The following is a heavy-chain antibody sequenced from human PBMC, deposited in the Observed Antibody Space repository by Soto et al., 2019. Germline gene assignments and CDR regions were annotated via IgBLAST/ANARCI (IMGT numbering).Heavy chain of an antibody. Sequence: PSETLSLTCALDAGSFSVYYWSWIRQPPGKGLEWIGEINHSGSTNYNPSLKSRVTISVDTSKTQFSLKLSSVIAADTAVYYCAGFQYSSSSENWGQGTLVTVSS. CDR2: INHSGST. CDR1: AGSFSVYY. J-gene: IGHJ4*02. V-gene: IGHV4-34*01. CDR3: AGFQYSSSSEN. D-gene: IGHD6-6*01.